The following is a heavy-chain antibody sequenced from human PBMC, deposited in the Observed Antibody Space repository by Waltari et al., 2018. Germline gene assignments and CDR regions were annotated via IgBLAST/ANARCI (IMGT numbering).Heavy chain of an antibody. V-gene: IGHV1-69*04. CDR3: ATGGVVKRSREPEGNFDY. D-gene: IGHD1-26*01. CDR1: GGTFSSYA. CDR2: IIPILGIA. J-gene: IGHJ4*02. Sequence: VKKPGSSVKVSCKASGGTFSSYAISWVRQAPGQGLEWMGRIIPILGIANYAQKFQGRVTITADKSTSTAYMELSSLRSEDTAVYYCATGGVVKRSREPEGNFDYWGQGTLVTVSS.